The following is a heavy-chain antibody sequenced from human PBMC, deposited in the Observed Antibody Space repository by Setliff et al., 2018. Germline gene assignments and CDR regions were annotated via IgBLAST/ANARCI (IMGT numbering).Heavy chain of an antibody. CDR3: ASYGSNY. D-gene: IGHD1-26*01. CDR1: GGSISSYY. CDR2: IYYSGST. Sequence: SETLSLTCTVSGGSISSYYWSWIRQPPGKRLEWIGYIYYSGSTNYNPSLESRVTISVDTSKNQFSLKLSSVTAADTAVYYCASYGSNYWGQGTLVTVSS. V-gene: IGHV4-59*01. J-gene: IGHJ4*02.